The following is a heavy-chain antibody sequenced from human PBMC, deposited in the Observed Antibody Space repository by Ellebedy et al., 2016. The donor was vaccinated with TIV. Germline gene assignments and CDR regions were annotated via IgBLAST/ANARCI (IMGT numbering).Heavy chain of an antibody. CDR2: ISYDGSNK. J-gene: IGHJ4*02. CDR1: GFTFSSYA. Sequence: GESLKISXAASGFTFSSYAMHWVRQAPGKGLEWVAVISYDGSNKYYADSVKGRFTISRDNSKNTLYLQMSSLRAEDTAVYYCASAAPPRYWGQGTLVTVSS. CDR3: ASAAPPRY. V-gene: IGHV3-30*04.